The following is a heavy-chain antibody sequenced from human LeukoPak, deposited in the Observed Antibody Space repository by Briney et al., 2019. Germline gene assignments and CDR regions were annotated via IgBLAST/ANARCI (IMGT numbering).Heavy chain of an antibody. CDR2: INHSGST. J-gene: IGHJ6*03. D-gene: IGHD2-15*01. V-gene: IGHV4-34*01. Sequence: SETLSLTCAVYGGSFSGYYWSWIRQPPGKGLEWIGEINHSGSTNYSPSLKSRVTISVDTSKNQFSLKLSSVTAADTAVYYCARAPLGSLDYYYYMDVWGKGTTVTVSS. CDR3: ARAPLGSLDYYYYMDV. CDR1: GGSFSGYY.